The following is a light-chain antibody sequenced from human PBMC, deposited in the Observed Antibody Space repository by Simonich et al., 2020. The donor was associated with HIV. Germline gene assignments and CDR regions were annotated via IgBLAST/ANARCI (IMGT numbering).Light chain of an antibody. CDR1: QSVLYSSNNKNY. CDR2: WAS. Sequence: EIVMTQSPDSLAVSLGERATINCKSSQSVLYSSNNKNYLAWYQQKPGQPPKLLMYWASPRESGVPDRFSGSGSGTDFTLTISSLQAEDVAVYYCQQYYTTPWTFGQGTKVEFK. J-gene: IGKJ1*01. CDR3: QQYYTTPWT. V-gene: IGKV4-1*01.